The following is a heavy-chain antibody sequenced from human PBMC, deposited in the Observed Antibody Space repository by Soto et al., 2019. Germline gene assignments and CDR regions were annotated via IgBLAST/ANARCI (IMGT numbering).Heavy chain of an antibody. Sequence: QVQLLESGVGVVQPGRSLRLSCAASGFTFSSYVFNWVRQAPGKGLEWVAVISYDGADKYYADSVKGRFNISRDNSKNMLYLQMHSLRPEDTAVYYCARDGEWELVLDSCYYFGMDVWGQGTTVTVSS. D-gene: IGHD2-8*01. CDR1: GFTFSSYV. CDR3: ARDGEWELVLDSCYYFGMDV. CDR2: ISYDGADK. V-gene: IGHV3-30*04. J-gene: IGHJ6*02.